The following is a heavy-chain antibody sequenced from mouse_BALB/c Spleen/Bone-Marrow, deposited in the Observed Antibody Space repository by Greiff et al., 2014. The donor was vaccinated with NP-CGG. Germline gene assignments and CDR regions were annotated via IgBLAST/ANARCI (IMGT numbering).Heavy chain of an antibody. D-gene: IGHD2-1*01. CDR3: ARDKNYGSYWYFDV. CDR1: GFTFTDYY. Sequence: VQLQQSGGGLVQPGGSLRLSCATSGFTFTDYYMSWVRQPPGKALEWLGFIRNKANGYTTEYSASVKGRFTFSRDNSQSILYLQMNTLRAEDSATYYCARDKNYGSYWYFDVWGAGTTVTVSS. J-gene: IGHJ1*01. V-gene: IGHV7-3*02. CDR2: IRNKANGYTT.